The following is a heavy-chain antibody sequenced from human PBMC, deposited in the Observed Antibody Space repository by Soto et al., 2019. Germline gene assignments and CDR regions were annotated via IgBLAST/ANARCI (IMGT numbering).Heavy chain of an antibody. V-gene: IGHV4-34*01. D-gene: IGHD2-2*01. CDR3: ARGVVCSSTSCMIDP. Sequence: LETLSLTCAVYGGSFSGYYWSWIRQPPGKGLEWIGEINHSGSTNYNPSLKSRVTISVDTSKNQFSLKLSSVTAADTAVYYCARGVVCSSTSCMIDPWGQGTLVTVSS. CDR2: INHSGST. J-gene: IGHJ5*02. CDR1: GGSFSGYY.